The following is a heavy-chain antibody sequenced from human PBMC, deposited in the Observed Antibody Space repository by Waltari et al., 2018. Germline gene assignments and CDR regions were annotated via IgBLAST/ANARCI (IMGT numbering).Heavy chain of an antibody. CDR1: GGSISSGSYY. V-gene: IGHV4-61*02. Sequence: QVQLQESGPGLVKPSQTLSLTCTVSGGSISSGSYYWSWIRQPAGKGLEWIGRIYTSGSTNYNPSLKSRVTISVDTSKNQFSLKLSSVTAADTAVYYCARDRGAQYYYGSGDPYGMDVWGQGTTVTVSS. CDR2: IYTSGST. D-gene: IGHD3-10*01. J-gene: IGHJ6*02. CDR3: ARDRGAQYYYGSGDPYGMDV.